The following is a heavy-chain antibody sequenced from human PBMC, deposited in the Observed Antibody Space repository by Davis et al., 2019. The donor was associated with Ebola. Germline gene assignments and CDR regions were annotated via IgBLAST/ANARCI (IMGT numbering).Heavy chain of an antibody. V-gene: IGHV3-11*01. J-gene: IGHJ6*04. CDR2: ISSSGSNI. Sequence: GESLKISCAASGFAFSDNYMSWIRQAPGKGLEWVSYISSSGSNIYYAESVKGRFTISRDNAKHSLYLQMNSLRAEDTAVYYCAGQVGYGELFWFYYFGMDVWGKGTTVTVSS. CDR3: AGQVGYGELFWFYYFGMDV. D-gene: IGHD3-10*01. CDR1: GFAFSDNY.